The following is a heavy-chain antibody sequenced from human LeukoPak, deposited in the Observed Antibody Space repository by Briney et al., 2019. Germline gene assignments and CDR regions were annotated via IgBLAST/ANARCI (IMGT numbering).Heavy chain of an antibody. CDR1: GGSFSGYF. D-gene: IGHD3-22*01. V-gene: IGHV4-34*01. CDR2: INHSGST. CDR3: ARKFRNQCDSSGFFGF. Sequence: SETLSLTCAVSGGSFSGYFWTWIRQAPGKGLEWIGEINHSGSTNYNASLESRVTISVDTSKKQFSLNLNSVTAADTAVYYCARKFRNQCDSSGFFGFWGQGTLVTVSS. J-gene: IGHJ4*02.